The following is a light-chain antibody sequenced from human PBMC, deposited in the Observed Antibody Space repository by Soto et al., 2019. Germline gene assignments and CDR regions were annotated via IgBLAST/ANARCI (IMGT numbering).Light chain of an antibody. CDR3: QQYNDWPQT. V-gene: IGKV3-15*01. Sequence: EIVMTQSPATLSVSPGERATLSCRASQSVGTNLAWYQQKPGQAPRLLISGASTRATGIPARFSGSGSGTEFTLTISSLQSEDFAVYSCQQYNDWPQTFGQGTKVEIK. CDR2: GAS. J-gene: IGKJ1*01. CDR1: QSVGTN.